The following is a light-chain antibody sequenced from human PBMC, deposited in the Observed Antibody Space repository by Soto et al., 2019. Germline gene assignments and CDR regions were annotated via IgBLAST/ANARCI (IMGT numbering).Light chain of an antibody. Sequence: EIVMTQSPATLSVSPGERATLSCRASQSVSSNLAWYQQKPGQAPRLLIYGASTRATGIPARFSGSGSGTEVTLTISSLQSEDFAVYYCQPYNNCPLTFGGGTKVEIK. CDR2: GAS. CDR3: QPYNNCPLT. J-gene: IGKJ4*01. CDR1: QSVSSN. V-gene: IGKV3-15*01.